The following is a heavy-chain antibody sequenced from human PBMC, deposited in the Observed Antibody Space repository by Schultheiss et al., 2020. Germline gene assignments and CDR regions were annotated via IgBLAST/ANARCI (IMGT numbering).Heavy chain of an antibody. J-gene: IGHJ6*02. CDR1: GGSISSSNW. CDR2: INHSGST. CDR3: ARRSSWYGLGGMDV. V-gene: IGHV4-4*02. D-gene: IGHD6-13*01. Sequence: SETLSLTCAVSGGSISSSNWWSWVRQPPGKGLEWIGEINHSGSTNYNPSLKSRVTISVDTSKNQFSLKLSSVTAADTAVYYCARRSSWYGLGGMDVWGQGTTVTVSS.